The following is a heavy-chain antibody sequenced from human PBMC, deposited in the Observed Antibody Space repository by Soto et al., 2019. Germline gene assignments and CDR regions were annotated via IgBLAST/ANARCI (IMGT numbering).Heavy chain of an antibody. Sequence: SETLSLTCSVSGGSFSSDSFIWSWVRQFPGKGLEWIGYINYSGTTYYNPSLRSRITMSVDTSKNQFSLNLTSATAADTAVYYCARGVGSSPPRYWGRGTLVTVSS. CDR2: INYSGTT. CDR3: ARGVGSSPPRY. CDR1: GGSFSSDSFI. V-gene: IGHV4-31*03. D-gene: IGHD3-9*01. J-gene: IGHJ4*02.